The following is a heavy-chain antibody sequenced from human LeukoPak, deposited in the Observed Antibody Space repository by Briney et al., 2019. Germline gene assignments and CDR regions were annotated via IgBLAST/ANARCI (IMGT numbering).Heavy chain of an antibody. J-gene: IGHJ4*02. CDR3: AGADYDYVWGSYAPFDY. V-gene: IGHV1-24*01. CDR2: FDPEDGET. D-gene: IGHD3-16*01. Sequence: ASVKVSCKVSGYTLTELSMHWVRQAPGKGLEWMGGFDPEDGETIYAQKFQGRVTITADKSTSTAYMELSSLRSEDTAVYYCAGADYDYVWGSYAPFDYWGQGTLVTVSS. CDR1: GYTLTELS.